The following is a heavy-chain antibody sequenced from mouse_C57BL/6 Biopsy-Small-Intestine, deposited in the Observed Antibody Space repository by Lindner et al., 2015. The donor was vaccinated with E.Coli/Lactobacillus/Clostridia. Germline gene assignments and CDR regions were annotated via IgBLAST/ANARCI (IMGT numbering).Heavy chain of an antibody. V-gene: IGHV5-17*01. CDR2: ISGSSATI. CDR3: ARNYYGCSLDY. Sequence: VQLQESGGGLMKPGGSLKLSCAASGFTFSDYGVHWVRQTPEKGLDWIAYISGSSATIFYADTVRDRFTISRDNAKNTLFLQMTSLRSDDTAIYFCARNYYGCSLDYWGQGTTLIVSS. J-gene: IGHJ2*01. CDR1: GFTFSDYG. D-gene: IGHD1-1*01.